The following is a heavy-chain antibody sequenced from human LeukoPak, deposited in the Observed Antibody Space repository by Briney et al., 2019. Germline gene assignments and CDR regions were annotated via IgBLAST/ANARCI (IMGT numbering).Heavy chain of an antibody. CDR3: ARDPPYCSSTSCYLFSLDYYYGMGV. CDR2: ISAYNGNT. J-gene: IGHJ6*02. D-gene: IGHD2-2*01. Sequence: ASVKVFCKASGYTFTSYGISWVRQAPGQGLEWMGWISAYNGNTNYAQKLQGRVTMTTDTSTSTAYMELRSLRSDDTAVYYCARDPPYCSSTSCYLFSLDYYYGMGVWGQGTTVTVSS. CDR1: GYTFTSYG. V-gene: IGHV1-18*01.